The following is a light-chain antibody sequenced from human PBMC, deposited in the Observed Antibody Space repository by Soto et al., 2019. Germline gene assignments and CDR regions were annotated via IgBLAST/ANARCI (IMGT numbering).Light chain of an antibody. CDR3: QSYDSSLSLHVV. V-gene: IGLV1-40*01. CDR1: SSNIGAGYD. Sequence: QLVLTQPPSVSGAPGQRVTISCTGSSSNIGAGYDVHWYQQLPGTAPKLLIYGNSNRPSGVPDRFSGSKSGTSASLAITGLQAEDEADYYCQSYDSSLSLHVVFGGRTKLTVL. J-gene: IGLJ2*01. CDR2: GNS.